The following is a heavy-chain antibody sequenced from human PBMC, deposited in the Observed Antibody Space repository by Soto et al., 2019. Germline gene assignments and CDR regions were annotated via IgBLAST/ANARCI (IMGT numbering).Heavy chain of an antibody. D-gene: IGHD3-9*01. CDR1: GGSISSIYW. J-gene: IGHJ4*02. V-gene: IGHV4-4*03. CDR2: IYHSGRT. CDR3: ARAPLLYDIFTGYYRGEISFDY. Sequence: PDTLLVTCAVCGGSISSIYWWSWVGYTPRKELDWIGEIYHSGRTHYNPSLKSRVAISVDQSKNKFSLKLSSVTDADTAVYYCARAPLLYDIFTGYYRGEISFDYWGQGTMVTVS.